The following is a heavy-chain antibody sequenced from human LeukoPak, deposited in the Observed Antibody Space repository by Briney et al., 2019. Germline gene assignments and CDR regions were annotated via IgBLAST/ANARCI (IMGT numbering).Heavy chain of an antibody. CDR1: GYISSSYG. V-gene: IGHV1-18*01. D-gene: IGHD6-19*01. J-gene: IGHJ4*02. CDR2: ISGYNGDT. Sequence: ASVKVSCKAVGYISSSYGISWVRQAPGQGLEWMGWISGYNGDTNYAQNLHDRLTMSTDTSTSTAYMELTGLRSDDTAVYYCARRERCCSGWYEDHWGQGTLVTVSS. CDR3: ARRERCCSGWYEDH.